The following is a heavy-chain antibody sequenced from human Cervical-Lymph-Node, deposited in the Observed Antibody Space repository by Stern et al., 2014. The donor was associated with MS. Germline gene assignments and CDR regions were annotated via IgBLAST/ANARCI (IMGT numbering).Heavy chain of an antibody. CDR3: ARGCSGTSCYSH. CDR1: GYTFTSYA. Sequence: QVQLVESGSELKKPGASVKGSCKASGYTFTSYAMNWVRQDPGQGLEWMGWVKTNTGNPTYAQGFTGRFVCSLDSSVSTAYLQISSLKAEDTGVYYCARGCSGTSCYSHWGQGTLVTVSS. J-gene: IGHJ4*02. D-gene: IGHD2-15*01. CDR2: VKTNTGNP. V-gene: IGHV7-4-1*02.